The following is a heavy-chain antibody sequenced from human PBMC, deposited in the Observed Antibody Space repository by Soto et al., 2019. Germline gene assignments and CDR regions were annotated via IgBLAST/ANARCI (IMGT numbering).Heavy chain of an antibody. Sequence: KSSETLSLTCPVSAGSLSSYYWSWIRQPAGKGLEWIGRIYTSGSTNYNPSLKSRVTMSVDTSKNQFSLKLSSVTAADTAVYYCAGRWGSGYLRYYGMDVWGQGTTVTAP. D-gene: IGHD3-22*01. CDR3: AGRWGSGYLRYYGMDV. V-gene: IGHV4-4*07. J-gene: IGHJ6*02. CDR1: AGSLSSYY. CDR2: IYTSGST.